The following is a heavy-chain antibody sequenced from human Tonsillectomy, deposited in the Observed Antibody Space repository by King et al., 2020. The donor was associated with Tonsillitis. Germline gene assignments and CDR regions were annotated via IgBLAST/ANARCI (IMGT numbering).Heavy chain of an antibody. Sequence: DVQLVESGGGLVKPGGSLRLSCAASGFTFSSYSMNWVRQAPGKGLEWVSSISSSSSYIYYADSVKGRFTISRDNAKNSLYLQMNSLRAEDTAVYYCARDRVRPPTLGYFYYGMDVWGHGTTVTVSS. CDR2: ISSSSSYI. CDR1: GFTFSSYS. V-gene: IGHV3-21*01. J-gene: IGHJ6*02. D-gene: IGHD7-27*01. CDR3: ARDRVRPPTLGYFYYGMDV.